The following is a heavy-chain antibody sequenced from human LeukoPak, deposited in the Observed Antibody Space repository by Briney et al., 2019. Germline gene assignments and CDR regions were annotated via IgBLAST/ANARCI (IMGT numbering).Heavy chain of an antibody. V-gene: IGHV4-4*07. J-gene: IGHJ3*02. D-gene: IGHD2-15*01. CDR3: ARDWGYCSGGSCGPEPDAFDI. CDR1: GGSISTHY. CDR2: IYTSGST. Sequence: SETLSLTCTVSGGSISTHYCNWVRQPAGKGLEWIGRIYTSGSTNYNPSLKSRVTMSVDTSKNQFSLKLSSVTAADTAVYYCARDWGYCSGGSCGPEPDAFDIWGQGTMVTVSS.